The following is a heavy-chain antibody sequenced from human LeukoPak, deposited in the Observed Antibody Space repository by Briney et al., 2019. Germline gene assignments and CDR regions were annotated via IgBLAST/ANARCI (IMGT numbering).Heavy chain of an antibody. Sequence: PSETLSLTCAVYGGSFSGYYWSWIRQPPGKGLEWIGEINHSGSTNYNPSLKSRVTISVDTSKNQFSLKLSSVTAADTAVYYCARVPAYDYVWGSYRGLYYFDYWGQGTLATVSS. J-gene: IGHJ4*02. V-gene: IGHV4-34*01. CDR1: GGSFSGYY. CDR3: ARVPAYDYVWGSYRGLYYFDY. D-gene: IGHD3-16*02. CDR2: INHSGST.